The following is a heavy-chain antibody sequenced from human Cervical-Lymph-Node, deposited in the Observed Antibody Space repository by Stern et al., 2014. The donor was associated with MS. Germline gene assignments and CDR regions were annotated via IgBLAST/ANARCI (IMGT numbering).Heavy chain of an antibody. Sequence: QITLKESGPTLVKPTQTLTLTCTFSGFSLSTSGVGVGWIRQPPGKALEWLALIYWDDEKRYSPSLESRLTITKDTSKNLVFLTMTNMDPVDTATYYCAHLTTATALDYWGQGTLVTVSS. D-gene: IGHD1-1*01. CDR3: AHLTTATALDY. J-gene: IGHJ4*02. CDR1: GFSLSTSGVG. CDR2: IYWDDEK. V-gene: IGHV2-5*02.